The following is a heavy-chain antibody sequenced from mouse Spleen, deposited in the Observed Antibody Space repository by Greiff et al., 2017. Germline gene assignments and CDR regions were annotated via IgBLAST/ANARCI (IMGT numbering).Heavy chain of an antibody. D-gene: IGHD4-1*01. CDR1: GFTFTDYY. Sequence: EVKLVESGGGLVQPGGSLSLSCAASGFTFTDYYMSWVRQPPGKALEWLGFIRNKANGYTTEYSASVKGRFTISRDNSQSILYLQMNALRAEDSATYYCARYPNWGWYFDVWGAGTTVTVSS. V-gene: IGHV7-3*01. CDR2: IRNKANGYTT. J-gene: IGHJ1*01. CDR3: ARYPNWGWYFDV.